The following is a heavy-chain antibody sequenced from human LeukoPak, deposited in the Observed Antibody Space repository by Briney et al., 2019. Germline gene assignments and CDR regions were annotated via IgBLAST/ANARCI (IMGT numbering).Heavy chain of an antibody. J-gene: IGHJ6*03. Sequence: SETLSLTCTVSGGPMYSYYWSWIRQTAGKGLEWIGRVYPGVSANYNPSLTSRVTMSVDTSKNQFALKLNTVTAADTAAYYCARMKFYDSTGYSPGHYMDVWGEGTTVTVSS. V-gene: IGHV4-4*07. CDR2: VYPGVSA. CDR3: ARMKFYDSTGYSPGHYMDV. CDR1: GGPMYSYY. D-gene: IGHD3-22*01.